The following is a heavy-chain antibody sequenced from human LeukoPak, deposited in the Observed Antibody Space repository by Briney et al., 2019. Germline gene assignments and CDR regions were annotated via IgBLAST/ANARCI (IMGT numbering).Heavy chain of an antibody. CDR2: MGTAGDT. J-gene: IGHJ6*02. V-gene: IGHV3-13*01. CDR3: ARAFGYCTNGVCDYYYGMDV. CDR1: GFSVSTYD. Sequence: GGSLRLSCAASGFSVSTYDMHLVRQAPGKGLEWVSAMGTAGDTYYPGSVKGRFTISRENAKNSLYLQMNSLRAGDTAVYYCARAFGYCTNGVCDYYYGMDVWGQGTTVTVSS. D-gene: IGHD2-8*01.